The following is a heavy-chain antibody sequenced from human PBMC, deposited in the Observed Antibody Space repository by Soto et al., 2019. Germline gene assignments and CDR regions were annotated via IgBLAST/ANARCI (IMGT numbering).Heavy chain of an antibody. V-gene: IGHV3-7*05. Sequence: PGGSLRLSCAASGFTFKNYWMTWVRQAPGRGLEWVAFIKKDGSEKDYVDSVKGRFIISRDNAKNSLYLQMNSLRAEDTAVYYCAKEYCSGGSCYSGGIPGWFDPWGQGTLVTVSS. CDR3: AKEYCSGGSCYSGGIPGWFDP. J-gene: IGHJ5*02. CDR1: GFTFKNYW. D-gene: IGHD2-15*01. CDR2: IKKDGSEK.